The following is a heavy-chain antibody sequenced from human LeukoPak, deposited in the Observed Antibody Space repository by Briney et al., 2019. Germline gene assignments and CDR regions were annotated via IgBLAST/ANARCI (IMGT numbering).Heavy chain of an antibody. V-gene: IGHV1-46*01. Sequence: ASVKVSCKASGYTFTSYYMHWVRQAPGQGLEWMGIINPSGGSTSYAQKFQGRVTMTRDTSTSTVYMELSSLRSEDTAVYYCARDADHGSGTENWFDPWGQGTLVTVSS. D-gene: IGHD3-10*01. CDR2: INPSGGST. CDR3: ARDADHGSGTENWFDP. J-gene: IGHJ5*02. CDR1: GYTFTSYY.